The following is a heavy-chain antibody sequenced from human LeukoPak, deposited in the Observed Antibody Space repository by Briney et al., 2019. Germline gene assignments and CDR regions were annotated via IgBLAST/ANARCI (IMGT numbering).Heavy chain of an antibody. CDR3: ARGLVQDVAAAGTGFDY. CDR2: IYSGGST. CDR1: GFTVSSNY. Sequence: PGGSLRLSCAASGFTVSSNYMSWVRQAPGKGLEWVSVIYSGGSTYYAYSVKGRFTISRDNSKNTLYLQMNSLRAEDTAVYYCARGLVQDVAAAGTGFDYWGQGTLVTVSS. J-gene: IGHJ4*02. V-gene: IGHV3-53*01. D-gene: IGHD6-13*01.